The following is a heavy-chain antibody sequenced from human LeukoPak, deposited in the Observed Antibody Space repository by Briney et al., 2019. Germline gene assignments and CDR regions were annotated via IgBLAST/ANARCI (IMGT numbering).Heavy chain of an antibody. V-gene: IGHV4-31*03. D-gene: IGHD7-27*01. Sequence: SQTLSLTCTVSGGSINNGGFYWTWIRQHPGEVLEWIGCVYFTGSAYYNPSLKSRVAISVDTSKNQFSLKLNSVTAADTAVYYCARGGEATNWFDPWGQGTLVTVSS. CDR1: GGSINNGGFY. J-gene: IGHJ5*02. CDR2: VYFTGSA. CDR3: ARGGEATNWFDP.